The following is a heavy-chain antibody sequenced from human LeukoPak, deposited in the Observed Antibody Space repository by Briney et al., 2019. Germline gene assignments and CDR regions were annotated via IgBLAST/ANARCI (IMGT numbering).Heavy chain of an antibody. V-gene: IGHV4-59*08. CDR1: GGSISSYY. J-gene: IGHJ3*02. CDR2: IYYSGST. CDR3: ARQTTIAASGSNVFDI. D-gene: IGHD6-13*01. Sequence: SETLSLTCTVSGGSISSYYWSWIRQPPGKRLEWIGYIYYSGSTSYNPSLKSRVTISVDTSKNQFSLVLSSVTAADTAVYYCARQTTIAASGSNVFDIWGQGTMVTVSS.